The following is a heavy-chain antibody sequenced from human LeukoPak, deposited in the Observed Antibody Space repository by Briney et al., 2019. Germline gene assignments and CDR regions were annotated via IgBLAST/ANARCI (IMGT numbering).Heavy chain of an antibody. V-gene: IGHV3-30-3*01. J-gene: IGHJ4*02. D-gene: IGHD4-23*01. CDR2: ISYDGSNK. CDR1: GFTFSSYA. Sequence: PGGSLRLSCAASGFTFSSYAMSWVRQAPGKGLEWVAVISYDGSNKYYADSVKGRFTISRDNSKNTLYLQMNSLRAEDTAVYYCGRGRGGNYGGNSGHFDLWGQGTLVTVSS. CDR3: GRGRGGNYGGNSGHFDL.